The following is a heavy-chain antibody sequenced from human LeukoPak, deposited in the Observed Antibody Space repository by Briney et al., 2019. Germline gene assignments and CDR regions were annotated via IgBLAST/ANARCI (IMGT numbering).Heavy chain of an antibody. CDR2: ISGGMTYI. CDR3: ARDGYSSSWYPQYFDY. CDR1: GFPFSSYS. V-gene: IGHV3-21*01. J-gene: IGHJ4*02. D-gene: IGHD6-13*01. Sequence: GGSLRLSCAASGFPFSSYSINWVRQAPGKGLEWVSSISGGMTYIYYADSVKGRFTISRDNAKNSLYLQMNSLRAEDTAVYYCARDGYSSSWYPQYFDYWGQGTLVTVSS.